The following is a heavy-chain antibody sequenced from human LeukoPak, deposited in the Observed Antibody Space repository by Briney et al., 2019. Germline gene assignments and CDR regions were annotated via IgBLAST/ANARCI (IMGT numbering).Heavy chain of an antibody. CDR3: ARDVEQWLVRVYYFDY. D-gene: IGHD6-19*01. J-gene: IGHJ4*02. Sequence: GGTLRLSCSTSGFTLCCYSMKWVPQAPGRGVEWCSYISSGSTPLYYADSVKGRFTISRDNAKNSLYLEMNRLRAEDTAVYYCARDVEQWLVRVYYFDYWGQGTLVTVS. CDR2: ISSGSTPL. CDR1: GFTLCCYS. V-gene: IGHV3-48*01.